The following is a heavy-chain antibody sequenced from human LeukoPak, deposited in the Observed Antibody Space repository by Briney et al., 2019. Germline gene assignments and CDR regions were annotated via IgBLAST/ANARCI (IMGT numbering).Heavy chain of an antibody. CDR3: ARDRRRDGYNSGHDY. CDR2: IIPILGIA. Sequence: SVKVSCKASGGTFSSYAISWVRQAPGQGLEWMGRIIPILGIANYAQKSQGRVTITADKSTSTAYMELSSLRSEDTAVYYCARDRRRDGYNSGHDYWGQGTLVTVSS. D-gene: IGHD5-12*01. J-gene: IGHJ4*02. V-gene: IGHV1-69*04. CDR1: GGTFSSYA.